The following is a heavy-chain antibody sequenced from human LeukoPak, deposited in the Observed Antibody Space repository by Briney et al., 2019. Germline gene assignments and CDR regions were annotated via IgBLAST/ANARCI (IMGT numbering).Heavy chain of an antibody. CDR3: ARGGSYYFDY. CDR1: GFTFSDYY. J-gene: IGHJ4*02. D-gene: IGHD1-26*01. Sequence: GSLRLSCAASGFTFSDYYMSWIRQAPGKGLEWIGEIYHSGSTNYNPSLKSRVTISVDKSKNQFSLKLSSVTAADTAVYYCARGGSYYFDYWGQGTLVTVSS. CDR2: IYHSGST. V-gene: IGHV4-34*01.